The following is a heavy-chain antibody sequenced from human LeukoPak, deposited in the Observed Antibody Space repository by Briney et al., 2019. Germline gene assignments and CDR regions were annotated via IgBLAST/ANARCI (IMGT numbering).Heavy chain of an antibody. CDR2: IIPIFGTA. Sequence: VKVSCKASGGTFSSYAISWVRQAPGQGLEWMGGIIPIFGTANYAQKFQGRVTITTDESTSTAYMELSSLRSEDTAVYYCARVVDTITMMENWFDPWGQGTLVTVSS. V-gene: IGHV1-69*05. J-gene: IGHJ5*02. CDR3: ARVVDTITMMENWFDP. CDR1: GGTFSSYA. D-gene: IGHD3-22*01.